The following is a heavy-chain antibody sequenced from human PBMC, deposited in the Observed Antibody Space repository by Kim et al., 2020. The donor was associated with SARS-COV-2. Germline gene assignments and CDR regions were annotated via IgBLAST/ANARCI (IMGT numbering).Heavy chain of an antibody. Sequence: SETLSLTCTVSGGSISSYYWSWIRQPPGKGLEWIGYIYYSGSTNYNPSLKSRVTISVDTSKNQFSLKLSSVTAADTAVYYCARGGYYYGSGNWFDPWGQGTLVTVSS. CDR2: IYYSGST. D-gene: IGHD3-10*01. J-gene: IGHJ5*02. CDR3: ARGGYYYGSGNWFDP. CDR1: GGSISSYY. V-gene: IGHV4-59*01.